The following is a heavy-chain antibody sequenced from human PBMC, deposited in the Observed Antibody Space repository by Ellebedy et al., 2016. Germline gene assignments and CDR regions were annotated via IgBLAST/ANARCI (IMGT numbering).Heavy chain of an antibody. CDR1: GFTFSSYG. V-gene: IGHV3-30*18. Sequence: GGSLRLSCAASGFTFSSYGMHWVRQAPGKGLEWVAVISYDGSNKYYADSVKGRFTISRDNSKNTLYLQMNSLRAEDTAVYYCAKEGLGFGDSRWGLDYWGQGTLVTVSS. D-gene: IGHD3-10*01. CDR3: AKEGLGFGDSRWGLDY. CDR2: ISYDGSNK. J-gene: IGHJ4*02.